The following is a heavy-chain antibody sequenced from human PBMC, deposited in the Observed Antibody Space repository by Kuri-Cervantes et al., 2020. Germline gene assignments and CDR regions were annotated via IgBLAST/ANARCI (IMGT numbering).Heavy chain of an antibody. D-gene: IGHD3-10*01. V-gene: IGHV1-2*02. Sequence: ASVKVSCKTSGYTFVGYFMHWVRQAPGQGLEWMGWINPNSGGTNYAQKFQGRVTMTRDTSISTAYMELSRLRSDDTAVYYCARDGVGVSFDIWGQGTLDTVSS. CDR2: INPNSGGT. CDR3: ARDGVGVSFDI. J-gene: IGHJ3*02. CDR1: GYTFVGYF.